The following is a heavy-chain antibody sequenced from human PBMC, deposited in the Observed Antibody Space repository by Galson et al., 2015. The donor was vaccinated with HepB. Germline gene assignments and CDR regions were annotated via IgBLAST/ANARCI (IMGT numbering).Heavy chain of an antibody. Sequence: SLRLSCAASGFTFSSHAMSWVRQAPGKGLEWVSGISGSGGSTHCADSVKGRFTISRDSSKNTLYLQMNSLRAEDTAVYYCAKDMEWLVPIYHFDYWGQGTLLTVSS. CDR2: ISGSGGST. J-gene: IGHJ4*02. CDR1: GFTFSSHA. CDR3: AKDMEWLVPIYHFDY. D-gene: IGHD6-19*01. V-gene: IGHV3-23*01.